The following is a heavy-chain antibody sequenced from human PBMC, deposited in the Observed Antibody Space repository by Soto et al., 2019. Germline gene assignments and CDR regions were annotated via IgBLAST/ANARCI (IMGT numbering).Heavy chain of an antibody. CDR3: AKDYSSRYYDFWSGYRKLNGVDV. D-gene: IGHD3-3*01. J-gene: IGHJ6*02. CDR2: ISYDGSNK. Sequence: QVQLVESGGGVVQPGRSLRLSCAASGFTFSNYGMHWVRQAPGKGLEWVAVISYDGSNKYYADSVKGRFTISRDNSKNTLYLQMNSLRAEDTAVYYCAKDYSSRYYDFWSGYRKLNGVDVWGQGTTVTVSS. CDR1: GFTFSNYG. V-gene: IGHV3-30*18.